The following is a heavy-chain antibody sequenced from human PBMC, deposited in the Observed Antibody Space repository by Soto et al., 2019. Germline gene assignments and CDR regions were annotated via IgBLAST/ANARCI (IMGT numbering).Heavy chain of an antibody. CDR3: AGMPYTSGLRFDP. J-gene: IGHJ5*02. V-gene: IGHV4-30-2*01. CDR1: GDSYSISTYS. D-gene: IGHD6-19*01. CDR2: IYQSWVT. Sequence: TLCLTCDMSGDSYSISTYSWSWIRQPPGKALQWIGFIYQSWVTSYNPSLASRVSISLDRSNNQCSLKLKSVTAADKAVYFCAGMPYTSGLRFDPWGPGTLVTVYS.